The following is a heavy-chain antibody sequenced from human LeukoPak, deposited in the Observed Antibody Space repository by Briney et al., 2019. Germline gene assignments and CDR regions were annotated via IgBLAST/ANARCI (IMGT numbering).Heavy chain of an antibody. V-gene: IGHV3-23*01. Sequence: GRSLRLSCAASGFTFSSYAMSWVRQAPGKGLEWVSAISGSGGSTYYADSVKGRFTISRDNSKNTLYLQMNSLRAEDTAVYYCAKDVGSSGWLFDYWGQGTLVTVSS. CDR2: ISGSGGST. CDR3: AKDVGSSGWLFDY. J-gene: IGHJ4*02. CDR1: GFTFSSYA. D-gene: IGHD6-19*01.